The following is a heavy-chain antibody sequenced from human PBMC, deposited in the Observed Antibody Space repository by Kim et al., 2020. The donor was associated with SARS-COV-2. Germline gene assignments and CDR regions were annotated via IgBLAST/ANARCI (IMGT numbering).Heavy chain of an antibody. D-gene: IGHD3-3*01. Sequence: LKSRVTISVDTSKNECYLKLSSVTAADTAVYYCARGRITICGVVTGFDYWGQGTLVTVSS. CDR3: ARGRITICGVVTGFDY. J-gene: IGHJ4*02. V-gene: IGHV4-31*02.